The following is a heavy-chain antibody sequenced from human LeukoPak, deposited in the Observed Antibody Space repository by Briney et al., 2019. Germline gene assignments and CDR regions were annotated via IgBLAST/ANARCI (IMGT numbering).Heavy chain of an antibody. CDR2: ISGSGGST. CDR1: GFTFSSYA. Sequence: GGSLRLSCAASGFTFSSYAMSWVRQAPGKGLEWVSAISGSGGSTYYADSVKGRFTISRDNSKNTLYLQMNSLRAEDTAVYYCARNNQSITMIVKRPLDYWGQGTLVTVSS. J-gene: IGHJ4*02. D-gene: IGHD3-22*01. V-gene: IGHV3-23*01. CDR3: ARNNQSITMIVKRPLDY.